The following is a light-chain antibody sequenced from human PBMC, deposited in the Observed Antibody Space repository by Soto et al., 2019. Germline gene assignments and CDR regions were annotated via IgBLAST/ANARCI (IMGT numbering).Light chain of an antibody. Sequence: DIQMTQSPSSLSASVGDRVTITCRASQSISSYLNLYQQKPGKAPKLLIYAASSLQSGVPSRFSGSGSGTDFTPTISSLQPEDFATYYCQQSYSTSRTFGQGTKVDIK. J-gene: IGKJ1*01. CDR2: AAS. V-gene: IGKV1-39*01. CDR1: QSISSY. CDR3: QQSYSTSRT.